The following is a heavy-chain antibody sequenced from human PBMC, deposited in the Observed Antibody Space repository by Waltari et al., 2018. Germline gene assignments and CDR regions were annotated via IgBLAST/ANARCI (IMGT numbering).Heavy chain of an antibody. Sequence: QLQLQESGPGLVKPSETLSLTRTVSGGSISSSSYYWRWTRQPPGRGLAWIGSIYYSRNTYYNPSLKSRVTISVDTSKNQFSLKLSSVTAADTAVYYCATSKYNWNDAYDAFDIWGQGTMVTVSS. J-gene: IGHJ3*02. CDR1: GGSISSSSYY. CDR3: ATSKYNWNDAYDAFDI. CDR2: IYYSRNT. V-gene: IGHV4-39*07. D-gene: IGHD1-1*01.